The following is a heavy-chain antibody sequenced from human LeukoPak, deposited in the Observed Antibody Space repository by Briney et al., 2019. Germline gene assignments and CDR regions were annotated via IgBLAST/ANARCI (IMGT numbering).Heavy chain of an antibody. Sequence: GGSLRLSCAVSGITFSSCSMNWVRRAPGKGLEWVSYISTSSSTIYYADSVKGRFTISRDNAKNSLYLQMNSLRAEDTAVYYCAPGYCTTTSCSHYFDYWGQGTLVTVSS. CDR3: APGYCTTTSCSHYFDY. J-gene: IGHJ4*02. V-gene: IGHV3-48*01. CDR1: GITFSSCS. D-gene: IGHD2-2*01. CDR2: ISTSSSTI.